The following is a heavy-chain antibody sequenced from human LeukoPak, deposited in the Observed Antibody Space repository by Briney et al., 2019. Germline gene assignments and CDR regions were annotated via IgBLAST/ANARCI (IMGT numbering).Heavy chain of an antibody. Sequence: ASVKLSCKASGYTFTAYYLHWMRQPPGQGLEYVGWIKPNSGATNCAQRFRGRVTVTMDTYTSTGYMELSSLTSDDTAVYYCVRAHYLDDNWGQGTLITVS. CDR3: VRAHYLDDN. J-gene: IGHJ4*02. D-gene: IGHD1-1*01. V-gene: IGHV1-2*02. CDR2: IKPNSGAT. CDR1: GYTFTAYY.